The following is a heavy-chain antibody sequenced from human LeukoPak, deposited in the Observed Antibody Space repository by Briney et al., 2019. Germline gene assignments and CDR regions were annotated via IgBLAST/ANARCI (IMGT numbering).Heavy chain of an antibody. CDR3: ARHIVTGTSSFYAFDL. Sequence: GESLKISCQGSGYSFSTHWIGWVRQMPGKGLEWMGIIYPGDSDTRYSPSFQGQVTISADRSISTAYLQWSSLKVSDTAIYYCARHIVTGTSSFYAFDLWGQGTMVTVSS. D-gene: IGHD1-7*01. V-gene: IGHV5-51*01. CDR2: IYPGDSDT. J-gene: IGHJ3*01. CDR1: GYSFSTHW.